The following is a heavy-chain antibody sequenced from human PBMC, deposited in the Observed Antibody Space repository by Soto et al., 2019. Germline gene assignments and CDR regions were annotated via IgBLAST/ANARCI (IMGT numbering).Heavy chain of an antibody. V-gene: IGHV1-18*01. CDR2: ISAYNGNT. CDR3: ARDYFWSGYFYYYGMDV. J-gene: IGHJ6*02. CDR1: GYTFTSYG. D-gene: IGHD3-3*01. Sequence: ASVKVSCKASGYTFTSYGISWVRQAPVQGLEWMGWISAYNGNTNYAQKLQGRVTMTTDTSTSTAYMELRSLRSEDTAVYYCARDYFWSGYFYYYGMDVWGQGATVTVSS.